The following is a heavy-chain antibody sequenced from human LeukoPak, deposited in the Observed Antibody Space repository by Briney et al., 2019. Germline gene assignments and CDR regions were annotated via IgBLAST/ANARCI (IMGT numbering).Heavy chain of an antibody. CDR2: IHYSGTT. D-gene: IGHD4-23*01. CDR3: ARGRGYGGNPSADY. V-gene: IGHV4-39*07. Sequence: SETLSLTCSVSGASINSIGYYWGWIRQPPGKGLEWIGNIHYSGTTYYNPSLKSRVTISVDTSKNQFSLKLSSVTAADTAVYYCARGRGYGGNPSADYWGQGTPVTVSS. J-gene: IGHJ4*02. CDR1: GASINSIGYY.